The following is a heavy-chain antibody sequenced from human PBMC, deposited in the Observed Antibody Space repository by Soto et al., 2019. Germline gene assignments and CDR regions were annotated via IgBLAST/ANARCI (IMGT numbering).Heavy chain of an antibody. CDR1: GYTFTIYY. CDR2: IDPSSGRP. D-gene: IGHD3-16*01. J-gene: IGHJ4*02. CDR3: AREMIKIRGVSFEY. V-gene: IGHV1-46*01. Sequence: VASLNVSFKTSGYTFTIYYIHLFLHAPGPGLEWMGIIDPSSGRPKYAQNFQGRVTMTRDTSTNTVYMVLSSLRSDDMAVYYCAREMIKIRGVSFEYWGKGTLVTVSS.